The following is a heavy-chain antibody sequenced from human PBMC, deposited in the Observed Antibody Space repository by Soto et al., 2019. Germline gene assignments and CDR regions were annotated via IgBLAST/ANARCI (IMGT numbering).Heavy chain of an antibody. D-gene: IGHD3-22*01. CDR3: ARDAVYYDRFDY. CDR1: GYTFRNYR. J-gene: IGHJ4*02. Sequence: QVQLVQSGGEVKKPGASVKVSCKASGYTFRNYRISWVRQAPGPRLAWMGWIGFNGKKDYAQKFQGRVTMTKDTSSSTVYMELRSLTYDDTAVYYCARDAVYYDRFDYWGQGTLVTVSS. V-gene: IGHV1-18*01. CDR2: IGFNGKK.